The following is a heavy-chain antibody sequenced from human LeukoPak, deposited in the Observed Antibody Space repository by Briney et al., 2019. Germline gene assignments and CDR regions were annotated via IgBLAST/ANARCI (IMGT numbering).Heavy chain of an antibody. D-gene: IGHD1-1*01. CDR3: ARDVPSGTTGTTYFQH. V-gene: IGHV1-69*04. J-gene: IGHJ1*01. CDR2: IIPIPDIA. Sequence: SVKVSCKASGGTFSSYTISWVRQAPGQGLEWMGRIIPIPDIANYAQKFQGRVTITADKSTSTAYMELSSLRSEDTAVYYCARDVPSGTTGTTYFQHWGQGTLVTVSS. CDR1: GGTFSSYT.